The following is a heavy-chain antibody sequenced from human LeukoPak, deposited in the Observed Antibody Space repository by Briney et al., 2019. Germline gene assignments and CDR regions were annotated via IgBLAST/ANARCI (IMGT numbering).Heavy chain of an antibody. CDR1: VGSFSGYN. Sequence: SETLSLTCAVYVGSFSGYNWTWIRQPPGKGLEWIGEINHSGSTNYNPSLKSRVTISLDTSRNQFSLRLTSVTAADTAVYYCARNRVVGAPNFDYWGQGTLVTVFS. J-gene: IGHJ4*02. V-gene: IGHV4-34*01. CDR2: INHSGST. CDR3: ARNRVVGAPNFDY. D-gene: IGHD1-26*01.